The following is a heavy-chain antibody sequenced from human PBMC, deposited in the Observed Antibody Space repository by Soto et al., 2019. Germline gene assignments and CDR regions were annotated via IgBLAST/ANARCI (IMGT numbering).Heavy chain of an antibody. CDR3: ARDVGV. CDR1: GFTVSNNY. V-gene: IGHV3-66*01. J-gene: IGHJ6*04. CDR2: ISSGGST. Sequence: EVQLVESGGGLVQPGGSLRLSCAASGFTVSNNYMSLFRQAPGKGLEWVSVISSGGSTYHAGSVKGRFTISRDNSNHRLSLHMNCLRGQDTAVYYRARDVGVWGRGTTVTVSS.